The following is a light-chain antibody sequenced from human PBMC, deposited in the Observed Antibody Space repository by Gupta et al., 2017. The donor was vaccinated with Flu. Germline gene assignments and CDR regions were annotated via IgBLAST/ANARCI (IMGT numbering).Light chain of an antibody. CDR1: SLRNSD. CDR2: AKN. CDR3: NSRYSTENNQAV. Sequence: SSALTQDPAVSVAFGQTVRSTCPGDSLRNSDARWSQQKPGQAPVLVIYAKNIWPSGSPDRVSGSSAVNTASGTSTWAHAEEVDDYYCNSRYSTENNQAVFGGGTTPTVL. J-gene: IGLJ2*01. V-gene: IGLV3-19*01.